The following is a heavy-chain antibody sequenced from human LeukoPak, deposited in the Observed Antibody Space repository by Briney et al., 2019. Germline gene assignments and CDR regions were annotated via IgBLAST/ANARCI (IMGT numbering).Heavy chain of an antibody. CDR2: ISGGGTHT. CDR1: GFTFSRYA. V-gene: IGHV3-23*01. D-gene: IGHD2-15*01. J-gene: IGHJ4*02. CDR3: AKEGPHYADAAGFDS. Sequence: PGGSLRLSCAASGFTFSRYAMSWVRQAPGKGLEWVSGISGGGTHTYYSDSLKDRFTISRDTSKNTLYLQIKGLRADDTAVYYCAKEGPHYADAAGFDSWGQGTLVTVSS.